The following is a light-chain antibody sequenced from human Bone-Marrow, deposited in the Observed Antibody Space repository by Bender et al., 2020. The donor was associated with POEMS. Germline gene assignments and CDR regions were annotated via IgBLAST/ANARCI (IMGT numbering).Light chain of an antibody. V-gene: IGLV2-23*01. CDR3: CAYAGTSTSVV. Sequence: QSALTQPASVSGSPGQSITISCTGTSSDIGIYNYVSWYQQHPGKVPQLMIYEGTQRPSGVSNRFSGSKSGNTASLTISGLQAEDEADYHCCAYAGTSTSVVFGGGTKLTVL. J-gene: IGLJ2*01. CDR1: SSDIGIYNY. CDR2: EGT.